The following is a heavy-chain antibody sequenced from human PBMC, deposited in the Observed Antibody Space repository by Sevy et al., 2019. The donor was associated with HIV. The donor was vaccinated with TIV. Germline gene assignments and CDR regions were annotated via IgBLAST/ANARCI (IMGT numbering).Heavy chain of an antibody. CDR2: IRSKAYGGTT. D-gene: IGHD4-4*01. Sequence: GGSLRLSCTASGFTFGDYAMSWFRQAPGKGLEWVGFIRSKAYGGTTEYAASVKGRFTISRDDSKSIAYLQMNSLKTEDTAMYYCTRDQTTRHYFDYWGQGTLVTVSS. J-gene: IGHJ4*02. V-gene: IGHV3-49*03. CDR3: TRDQTTRHYFDY. CDR1: GFTFGDYA.